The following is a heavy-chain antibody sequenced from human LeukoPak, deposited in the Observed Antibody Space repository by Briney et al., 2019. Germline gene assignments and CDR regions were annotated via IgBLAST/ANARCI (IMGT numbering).Heavy chain of an antibody. Sequence: SETLSLTCAVYGGSFSGYYWSWIRQPPGKGLEWIGEINHSGSTNCNPSLKSRVTISVDTSKNQFSLKLSAVTAADTAVYYCAGPESYCSSTSCLPPSQPGGFDYWGQGTLVTVSS. J-gene: IGHJ4*02. CDR1: GGSFSGYY. CDR2: INHSGST. CDR3: AGPESYCSSTSCLPPSQPGGFDY. V-gene: IGHV4-34*01. D-gene: IGHD2-2*01.